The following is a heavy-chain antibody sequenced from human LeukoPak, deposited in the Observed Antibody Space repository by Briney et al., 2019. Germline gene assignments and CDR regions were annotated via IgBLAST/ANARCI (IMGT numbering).Heavy chain of an antibody. V-gene: IGHV3-21*01. CDR3: ARVGQPLRYYFDY. Sequence: KPSETLSLTCAVSGDSISNSYWWTWVRQPPGKGLEWVSSISGSSSYIYYADSVKGRFTISRDNAKNSLYLQMNSLRAEDTAVYYCARVGQPLRYYFDYWGQGTLVTVSS. J-gene: IGHJ4*02. CDR2: ISGSSSYI. CDR1: GDSISNSYW. D-gene: IGHD2-2*01.